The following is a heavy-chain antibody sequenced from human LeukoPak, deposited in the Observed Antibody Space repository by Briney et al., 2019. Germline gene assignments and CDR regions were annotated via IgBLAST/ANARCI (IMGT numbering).Heavy chain of an antibody. V-gene: IGHV4-34*01. J-gene: IGHJ4*02. CDR1: GGSFSGYY. CDR3: ARGLRYSYGSLAIPNDY. CDR2: INHSGST. Sequence: PSETLSLTCAVYGGSFSGYYWSWIRQPPGKGLEWIGEINHSGSTNYNPSLKSRVTISVDTSKNQFSLKLSSVTAADTAVYYCARGLRYSYGSLAIPNDYWGQGTLVTVSS. D-gene: IGHD5-18*01.